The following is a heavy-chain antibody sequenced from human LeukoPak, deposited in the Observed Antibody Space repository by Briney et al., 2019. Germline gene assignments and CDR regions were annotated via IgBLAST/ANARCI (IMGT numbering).Heavy chain of an antibody. Sequence: ASVKVSCKASGYTFSEYFMHWVRQAPGKGLEWMGWLNPKSGGTNYVQKFQGRVTMTRDTSISTGYMELSRLRSDDTAVYYCASGISSSGYDANWFDPWGQGTLVTVSS. CDR2: LNPKSGGT. CDR3: ASGISSSGYDANWFDP. CDR1: GYTFSEYF. V-gene: IGHV1-2*02. J-gene: IGHJ5*02. D-gene: IGHD6-25*01.